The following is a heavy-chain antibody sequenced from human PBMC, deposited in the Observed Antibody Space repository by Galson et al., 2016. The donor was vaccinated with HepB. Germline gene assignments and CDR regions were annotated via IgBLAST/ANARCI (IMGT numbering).Heavy chain of an antibody. CDR2: IWYDGSNK. D-gene: IGHD1-1*01. V-gene: IGHV3-33*08. CDR3: ARVLGGTSTGYFDL. CDR1: GFTFSDSA. Sequence: SLRLSCAASGFTFSDSAVHWVRQAPGKGLEWVALIWYDGSNKYYADSVKGRFTISRDNSKNTLYLQMNSLRAEDTAVYYCARVLGGTSTGYFDLWGQGTLVTVSS. J-gene: IGHJ4*02.